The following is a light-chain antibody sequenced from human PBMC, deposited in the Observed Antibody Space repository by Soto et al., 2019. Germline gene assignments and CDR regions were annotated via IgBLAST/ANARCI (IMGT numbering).Light chain of an antibody. Sequence: QSALTQPASVSGSPGQSITISCTGTSSDVGGHNYVSWYQQHPGKAPKLLIYEISNRPSGVSNRFSGSRSGNTASLTISGLQAEDEADYYCKSYRSSRILVFGTGTKVTV. V-gene: IGLV2-14*01. CDR2: EIS. CDR1: SSDVGGHNY. CDR3: KSYRSSRILV. J-gene: IGLJ1*01.